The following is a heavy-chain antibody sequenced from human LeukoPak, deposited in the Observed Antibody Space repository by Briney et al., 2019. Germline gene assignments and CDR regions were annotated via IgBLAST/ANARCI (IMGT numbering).Heavy chain of an antibody. J-gene: IGHJ4*02. CDR1: GFTFSSYS. V-gene: IGHV3-21*04. CDR3: AKHSSSWHYFDY. D-gene: IGHD6-13*01. Sequence: GGSLRLSCAASGFTFSSYSMNWVRQAPGKGLEWVSSISSSSNYIYYADSVKGRFTISRDNAKNSLYLQMNGLRAEDTAVYYCAKHSSSWHYFDYWGQGTLVTVPS. CDR2: ISSSSNYI.